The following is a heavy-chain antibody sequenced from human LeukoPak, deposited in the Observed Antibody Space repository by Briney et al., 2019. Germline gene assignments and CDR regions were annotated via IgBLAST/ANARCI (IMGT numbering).Heavy chain of an antibody. V-gene: IGHV3-48*01. J-gene: IGHJ4*02. CDR3: ARWKDDGFDY. CDR1: RFTFSSYS. CDR2: ISSSSSTI. D-gene: IGHD1-1*01. Sequence: GGSLRLSCAAPRFTFSSYSMNWVRQAPGKGLEWVSYISSSSSTIHYADSVKGRFTISRDNAKNSLYLQMNSLRAEDTAVYYCARWKDDGFDYWGQGTLVTVSS.